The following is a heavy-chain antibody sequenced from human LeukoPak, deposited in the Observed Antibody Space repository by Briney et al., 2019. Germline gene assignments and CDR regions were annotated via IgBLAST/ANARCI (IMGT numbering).Heavy chain of an antibody. CDR2: ISSSGSTK. Sequence: GGSLRLSCAASGFTFSSYEMNWVRQAPGKGLEWVSYISSSGSTKYYADSVKGRFTISRDNAKNSLYLQMNSLRAEDTAVYYCARGGSMAPWGQGTLVTVSS. J-gene: IGHJ5*02. CDR1: GFTFSSYE. D-gene: IGHD3-16*01. V-gene: IGHV3-48*03. CDR3: ARGGSMAP.